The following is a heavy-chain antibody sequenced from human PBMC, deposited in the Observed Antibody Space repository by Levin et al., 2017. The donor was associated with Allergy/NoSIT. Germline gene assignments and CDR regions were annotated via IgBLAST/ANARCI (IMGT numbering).Heavy chain of an antibody. CDR3: ARDLGSMNWFDP. CDR2: ISRSGSTI. D-gene: IGHD2/OR15-2a*01. Sequence: AGGSLRLSCAASGFIFRDYWMTWIRQAPGKGLEWIAYISRSGSTIYYAESVKGRFTISRDNARKSLYLQMHSLRVEDTALYYCARDLGSMNWFDPWGQGTLVTVSS. J-gene: IGHJ5*02. CDR1: GFIFRDYW. V-gene: IGHV3-11*01.